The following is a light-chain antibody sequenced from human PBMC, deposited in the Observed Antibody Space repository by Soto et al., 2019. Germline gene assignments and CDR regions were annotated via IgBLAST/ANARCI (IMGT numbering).Light chain of an antibody. CDR2: AAS. J-gene: IGKJ4*01. V-gene: IGKV1-12*01. CDR3: QQANSFPLT. Sequence: DIQMTQSPPPLPPSLADRVTITCRASQGISSWLAWYQQTPGKAPKLLIYAASSLQSGVPSRFSGSGYGTDFTLTISSLQPEDFATYYCQQANSFPLTFGGGTKVDIK. CDR1: QGISSW.